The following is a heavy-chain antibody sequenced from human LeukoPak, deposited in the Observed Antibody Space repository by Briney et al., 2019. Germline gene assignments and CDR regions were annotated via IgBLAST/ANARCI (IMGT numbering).Heavy chain of an antibody. CDR2: INHSGST. Sequence: PSETLSLTRAVYGGSFSGYYWSWIRQPPGKGLEWIGEINHSGSTNYNPSLKSRVTISVDTSKNQFSLKLSSVTAADTAVYYCASVDTAMVTVFDYWGQGTLVTVSS. V-gene: IGHV4-34*01. D-gene: IGHD5-18*01. CDR1: GGSFSGYY. J-gene: IGHJ4*02. CDR3: ASVDTAMVTVFDY.